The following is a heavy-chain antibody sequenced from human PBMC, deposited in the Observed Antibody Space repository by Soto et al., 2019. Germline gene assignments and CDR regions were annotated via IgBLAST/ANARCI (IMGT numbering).Heavy chain of an antibody. J-gene: IGHJ4*02. CDR2: ISSSSYI. D-gene: IGHD6-13*01. Sequence: PGGSLRLSCAASGFTFSSYSMNWVRQAPGKGLEWISYISSSSYIYYADSVKGRFTISRDNAKNSLYLQMNSLRAEDTAVYYCARFYSTQSGFDYWGQGTLVTVSS. CDR3: ARFYSTQSGFDY. CDR1: GFTFSSYS. V-gene: IGHV3-21*05.